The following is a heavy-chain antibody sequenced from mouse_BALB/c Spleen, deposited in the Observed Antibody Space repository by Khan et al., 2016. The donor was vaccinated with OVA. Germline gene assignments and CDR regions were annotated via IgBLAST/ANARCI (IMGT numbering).Heavy chain of an antibody. CDR3: ARSYYYGSSTWIAY. CDR1: GYTFTSYW. V-gene: IGHV1-69*02. D-gene: IGHD1-1*01. J-gene: IGHJ3*01. Sequence: QVQLKQSGAELVKPGASVKLSCKASGYTFTSYWMHWVKQRPGQGLEWIGEIDPSDSYSNYNQNFKGKATLTIDKSSSTAYMQPSSLTSEDSAVYYCARSYYYGSSTWIAYWGQGTLVTVSA. CDR2: IDPSDSYS.